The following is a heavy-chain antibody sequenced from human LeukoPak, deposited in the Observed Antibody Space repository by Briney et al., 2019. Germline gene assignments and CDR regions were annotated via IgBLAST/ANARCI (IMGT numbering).Heavy chain of an antibody. D-gene: IGHD6-13*01. V-gene: IGHV3-21*01. Sequence: GGSLRLSCAASGFTFSSYSMNWVRQAPGKGLEWVSSISSSSSYIYYADSVKGRFTISRDNAKNSLYLQMNSLRAEDTAVYYCARDAAAAGYFDYWGQGTLVTVSS. J-gene: IGHJ4*02. CDR3: ARDAAAAGYFDY. CDR2: ISSSSSYI. CDR1: GFTFSSYS.